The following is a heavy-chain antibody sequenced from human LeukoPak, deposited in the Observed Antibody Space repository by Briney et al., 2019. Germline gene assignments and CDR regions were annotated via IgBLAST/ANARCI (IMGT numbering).Heavy chain of an antibody. CDR1: GVSVGSHF. CDR3: ARAYCGGECTAGGAFDI. CDR2: VSASGTT. D-gene: IGHD2-21*01. J-gene: IGHJ3*02. V-gene: IGHV4-4*07. Sequence: PSETLSLTCSVSGVSVGSHFWSLVRQPAGKALEWIGRVSASGTTSSNPSLNSRVTMSLDTSKNHFSLKLTSVTAADTAVYFCARAYCGGECTAGGAFDIWGQGTMVTVSS.